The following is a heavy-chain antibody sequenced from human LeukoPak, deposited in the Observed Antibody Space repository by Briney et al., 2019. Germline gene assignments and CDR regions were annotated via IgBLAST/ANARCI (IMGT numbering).Heavy chain of an antibody. D-gene: IGHD3-22*01. CDR3: ARDYHDSSGYHVY. Sequence: GGSLRLSCAASGFRFSDYYMSWVRQAPGKGLEWISYISSGSVYTIYADSVKGRFTISRDNAKNSLYLQMNSLRAEDTAVYYCARDYHDSSGYHVYWGQGTLVTVSS. V-gene: IGHV3-11*06. CDR2: ISSGSVYT. CDR1: GFRFSDYY. J-gene: IGHJ4*02.